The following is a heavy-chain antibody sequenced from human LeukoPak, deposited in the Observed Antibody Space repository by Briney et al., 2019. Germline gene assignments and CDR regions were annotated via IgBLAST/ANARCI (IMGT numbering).Heavy chain of an antibody. CDR2: IYWNDDK. CDR3: AHRTLDYRENYYFDY. D-gene: IGHD4-11*01. Sequence: SGPTLVNPTQTLTLTCTFSGFSFTTSGVGVGWIRQPPGKALEWLALIYWNDDKRYSPSLKSRLAITKDTSKNQVVLTTTDMDPVDTATYYCAHRTLDYRENYYFDYWGQGTLVTVSS. V-gene: IGHV2-5*01. J-gene: IGHJ4*02. CDR1: GFSFTTSGVG.